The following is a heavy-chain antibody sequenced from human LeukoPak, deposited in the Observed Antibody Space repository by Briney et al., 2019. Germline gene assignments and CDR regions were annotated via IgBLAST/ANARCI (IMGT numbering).Heavy chain of an antibody. CDR2: INNDGSST. V-gene: IGHV3-74*01. Sequence: QPGGSLRLSCAASGFTFSSYWMHWVRQAPGKGLVWVSRINNDGSSTTYADSVKGRFTISRDNAKNTLFMQMHTLRAEDTAVYYCARGSDSGNYYDFDYWGQGTLVTVSS. D-gene: IGHD1-26*01. J-gene: IGHJ4*02. CDR1: GFTFSSYW. CDR3: ARGSDSGNYYDFDY.